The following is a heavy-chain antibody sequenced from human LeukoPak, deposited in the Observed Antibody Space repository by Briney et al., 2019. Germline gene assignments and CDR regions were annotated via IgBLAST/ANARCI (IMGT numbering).Heavy chain of an antibody. CDR3: ARGHDSSAFHALDS. CDR1: GFTFEDHG. Sequence: PGGSLRLLCTASGFTFEDHGMSWVRHGPGRGLEWVCGINWNGGRTGYVDSVKGRFTISRDNDKNSLYLQLDSLRADDTAFYYCARGHDSSAFHALDSWGHGTLVTVSS. J-gene: IGHJ5*01. D-gene: IGHD3-22*01. V-gene: IGHV3-20*04. CDR2: INWNGGRT.